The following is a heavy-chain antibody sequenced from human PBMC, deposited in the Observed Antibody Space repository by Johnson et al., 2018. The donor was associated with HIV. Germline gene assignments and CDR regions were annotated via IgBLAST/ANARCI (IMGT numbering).Heavy chain of an antibody. J-gene: IGHJ3*02. CDR2: ISYDGSNK. CDR1: GFTFSSYA. CDR3: ARPDIVVVVANAFDI. V-gene: IGHV3-30-3*01. Sequence: QVQLVESGGGVVQPGRSLRLSCAASGFTFSSYAMHWVRQAPGKGLEWVAVISYDGSNKYYADSVKGRFTISRDNSKNTLYLQMNSLRAEDTAVYYCARPDIVVVVANAFDIWGQGTMVTVS. D-gene: IGHD2-15*01.